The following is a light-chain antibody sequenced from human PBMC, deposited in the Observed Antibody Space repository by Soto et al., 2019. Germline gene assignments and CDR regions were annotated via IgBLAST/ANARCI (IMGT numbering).Light chain of an antibody. J-gene: IGKJ1*01. CDR2: GAS. CDR3: QQYNRWPRT. V-gene: IGKV3-15*01. Sequence: EVVITQSPATLSVSPGERATLSCRASQSVSSNLAWYQQKPGQAPRLLIYGASTRATGIPARFSGSGSGTEFTLTISSLQSEDFAVYYCQQYNRWPRTLCQGTKVDIK. CDR1: QSVSSN.